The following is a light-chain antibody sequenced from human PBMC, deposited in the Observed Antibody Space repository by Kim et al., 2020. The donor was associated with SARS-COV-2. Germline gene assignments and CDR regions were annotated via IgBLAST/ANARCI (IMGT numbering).Light chain of an antibody. CDR3: FLSYGDARRV. V-gene: IGLV7-46*01. CDR1: TGAVTSGHY. Sequence: GGTVTLTCGSNTGAVTSGHYPYWFQQKPGQAPRTLIYDTNNKHSWTPARFSGSLLGGKAALTLSGEQPEDEADYYCFLSYGDARRVFGGGTKLTVL. J-gene: IGLJ3*02. CDR2: DTN.